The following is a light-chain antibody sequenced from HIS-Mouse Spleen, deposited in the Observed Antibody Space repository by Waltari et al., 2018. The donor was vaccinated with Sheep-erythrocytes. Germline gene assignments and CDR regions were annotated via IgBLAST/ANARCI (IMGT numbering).Light chain of an antibody. V-gene: IGLV3-1*01. CDR1: KLGDKY. Sequence: SYELTQPPSVSVSPGQTASITYSGDKLGDKYACWYQQKPGQSPVLVIYQDSKRPSGIPGRLSGSNSGNTATLTISGTQAMDAADYYCQAWDSSTVVFGGGTKLTVL. CDR2: QDS. CDR3: QAWDSSTVV. J-gene: IGLJ2*01.